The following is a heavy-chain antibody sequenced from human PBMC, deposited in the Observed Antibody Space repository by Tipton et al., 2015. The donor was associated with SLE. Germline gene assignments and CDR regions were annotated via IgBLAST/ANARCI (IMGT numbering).Heavy chain of an antibody. D-gene: IGHD1-20*01. CDR3: ARDNLADAFDI. Sequence: GSLRPSCAASGFTFSSYWMHWVRQAPGKGLVWVSRINSDDSSTSYADSVKGRFTISRDNAKNTLYLQMNSLRAEDTAVYYCARDNLADAFDIWGQGTMVTVSS. CDR1: GFTFSSYW. V-gene: IGHV3-74*01. CDR2: INSDDSST. J-gene: IGHJ3*02.